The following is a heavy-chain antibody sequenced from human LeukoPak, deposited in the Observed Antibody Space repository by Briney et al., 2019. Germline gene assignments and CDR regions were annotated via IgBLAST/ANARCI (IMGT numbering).Heavy chain of an antibody. V-gene: IGHV3-21*01. D-gene: IGHD5/OR15-5a*01. CDR1: GFTFSSYS. CDR2: ISSSSSYI. J-gene: IGHJ3*02. Sequence: PGGSLRLSCAASGFTFSSYSMNWVRHAPGEGLEWFSSISSSSSYIDYADSVKGRLKISRDNAKNSLYLQMNSLRAEDTAVYYCARYRVHAFDIWGKGTMVTVSS. CDR3: ARYRVHAFDI.